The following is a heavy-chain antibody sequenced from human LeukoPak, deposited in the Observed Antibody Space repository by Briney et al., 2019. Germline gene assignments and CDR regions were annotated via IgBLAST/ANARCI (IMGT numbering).Heavy chain of an antibody. CDR2: IYYSGST. D-gene: IGHD6-13*01. Sequence: PSETLSLTCTVSGGSISSYYWSWIRQPPGKGLEWIGYIYYSGSTNYNPSLKSRVTISVDTSKNQFSLKLSSVTAADTAVYYSARGPKQQLVRRPIFFDYWGQGTLVTVSS. CDR3: ARGPKQQLVRRPIFFDY. V-gene: IGHV4-59*01. CDR1: GGSISSYY. J-gene: IGHJ4*02.